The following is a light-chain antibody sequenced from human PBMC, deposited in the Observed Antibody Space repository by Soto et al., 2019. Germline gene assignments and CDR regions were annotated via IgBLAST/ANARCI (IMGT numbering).Light chain of an antibody. V-gene: IGKV3-20*01. Sequence: EIVLTQSPGTLSLSPGERATLSCRASQSVSSSYLAWYQQKPGQAPRLLIYGASSRATGIPDRLSGSGSGTDFTLTISRLEPEDFAVYYCQQYGSSPFTFGPGTKVEIK. J-gene: IGKJ3*01. CDR2: GAS. CDR1: QSVSSSY. CDR3: QQYGSSPFT.